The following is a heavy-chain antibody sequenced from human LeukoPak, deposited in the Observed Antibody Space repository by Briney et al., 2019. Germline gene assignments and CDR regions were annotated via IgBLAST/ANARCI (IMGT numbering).Heavy chain of an antibody. CDR3: ARDYGDYERFDY. Sequence: ASVKVSCKASGGTFSSYAISWVRQAPGQGLEWMGWISAYNGNTNYAQKLQGRVTMTTDTSTSTAYMELRSLRSDDTAVYYCARDYGDYERFDYWGQGTLVTVSS. CDR2: ISAYNGNT. V-gene: IGHV1-18*01. CDR1: GGTFSSYA. D-gene: IGHD4-17*01. J-gene: IGHJ4*02.